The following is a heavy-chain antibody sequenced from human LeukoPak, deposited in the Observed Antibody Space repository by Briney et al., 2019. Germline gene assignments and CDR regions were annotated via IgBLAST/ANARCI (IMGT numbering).Heavy chain of an antibody. V-gene: IGHV4-38-2*02. J-gene: IGHJ1*01. D-gene: IGHD3/OR15-3a*01. CDR2: IYRSGTT. Sequence: SETLSLTCTVSGYSIGSGYYWGWIQQPPGKGLGWIDSIYRSGTTYYNPSLTSRVTISVDTSKTQFSLTLNCVAATDTAVYFCARQTGAGLFILPWGQGTLVTVSS. CDR3: ARQTGAGLFILP. CDR1: GYSIGSGYY.